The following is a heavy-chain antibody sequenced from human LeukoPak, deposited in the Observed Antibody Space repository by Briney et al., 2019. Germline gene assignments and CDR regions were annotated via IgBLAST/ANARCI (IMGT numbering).Heavy chain of an antibody. CDR2: INHSGST. Sequence: SETLSLTCAVYGGSFSGYYWSWIRQPPGKGLEWIGEINHSGSTNYNPSLKSRVTISVDTSKNQFSLKLSSVTAADTAVYYCASVLGGEFRDYWGQGTLVTVSS. CDR1: GGSFSGYY. CDR3: ASVLGGEFRDY. J-gene: IGHJ4*02. D-gene: IGHD3-10*01. V-gene: IGHV4-34*01.